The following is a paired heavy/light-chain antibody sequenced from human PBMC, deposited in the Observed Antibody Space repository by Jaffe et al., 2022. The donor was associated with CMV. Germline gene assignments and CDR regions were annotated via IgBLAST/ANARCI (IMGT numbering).Heavy chain of an antibody. D-gene: IGHD3-10*01. CDR3: ARRWRASGSYVES. Sequence: EVQLVQSGAEMKKPGESLKISCKASGFDFTVYWIGWVRQMPGKGLEWMGVIYGGDSDTTYSPSFQGQVTISADKSITTAYLQWGSLKASDSAVYYCARRWRASGSYVESWGQGTLVTVSS. CDR1: GFDFTVYW. J-gene: IGHJ4*02. V-gene: IGHV5-51*01. CDR2: IYGGDSDT.
Light chain of an antibody. J-gene: IGLJ2*01. CDR2: DVN. CDR3: SSYASSSTLVL. Sequence: QSALTQPASVSGSPGQSITISCTGTSSDFSFYNYVSWYQQHPGKAPKLIIYDVNNRPSGISNRFSGSKSGNTASLTISGLQAEDEADYYCSSYASSSTLVLFGGGTKLTVL. V-gene: IGLV2-14*03. CDR1: SSDFSFYNY.